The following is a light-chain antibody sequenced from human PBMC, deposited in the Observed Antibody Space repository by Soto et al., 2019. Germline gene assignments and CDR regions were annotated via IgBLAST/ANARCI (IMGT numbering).Light chain of an antibody. CDR2: GAS. V-gene: IGKV3-20*01. J-gene: IGKJ4*01. Sequence: EIVLTQSPGTLSLSPGERATLSCRASQSVSSSYLAWYQQKPGQAPRLLIYGASSRATGIPDRFSGSGSGTEFTLTISRLEPEDFAVYYCQQYGSSTSGLTLRGGTQVDIK. CDR3: QQYGSSTSGLT. CDR1: QSVSSSY.